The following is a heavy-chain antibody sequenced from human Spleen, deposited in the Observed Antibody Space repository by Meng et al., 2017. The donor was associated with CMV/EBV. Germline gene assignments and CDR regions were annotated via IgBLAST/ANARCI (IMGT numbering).Heavy chain of an antibody. CDR1: GFTFSDYY. CDR2: ISSSGSIT. Sequence: GESLKISCAASGFTFSDYYMTWIRQAPGKGLEWVSYISSSGSITKYLDSVKGRFTISRDNAKNSLFLQMNSLRVEDTAVYYCARDWATIFGVVIIPNYGMDVWGQGTTVTVSS. J-gene: IGHJ6*02. CDR3: ARDWATIFGVVIIPNYGMDV. D-gene: IGHD3-3*01. V-gene: IGHV3-11*04.